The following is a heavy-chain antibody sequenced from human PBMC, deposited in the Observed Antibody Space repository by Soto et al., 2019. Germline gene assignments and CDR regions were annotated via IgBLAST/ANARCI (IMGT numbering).Heavy chain of an antibody. J-gene: IGHJ4*02. CDR3: ARGGVFFFAAPTNPFDY. D-gene: IGHD3-10*01. CDR1: GGTFSSYA. V-gene: IGHV1-69*13. CDR2: IIPIFGTA. Sequence: SVKVSCKASGGTFSSYAISWVRQAPGQGLEWMGGIIPIFGTANYAQKFQGRVTITADESTSTAYMELSSLRSEDTAVYYCARGGVFFFAAPTNPFDYWGQGTLVTVSS.